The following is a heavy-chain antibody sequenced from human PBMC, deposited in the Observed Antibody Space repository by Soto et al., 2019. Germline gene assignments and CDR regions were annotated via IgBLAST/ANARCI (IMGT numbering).Heavy chain of an antibody. V-gene: IGHV1-2*02. J-gene: IGHJ5*02. D-gene: IGHD3-3*01. CDR3: ARGQPSGYYFADNWFDP. Sequence: ASVKVSCKASGYTFTGYYMHWVRQAPGQGLEWMGWINPNSGGTNYAQKFQGRVTMTRDTSISTAYMELSRLRSDDTAVYYCARGQPSGYYFADNWFDPWGQGTLVTVSS. CDR1: GYTFTGYY. CDR2: INPNSGGT.